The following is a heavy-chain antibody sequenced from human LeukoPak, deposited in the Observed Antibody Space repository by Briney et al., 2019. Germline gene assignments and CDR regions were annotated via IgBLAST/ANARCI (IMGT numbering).Heavy chain of an antibody. Sequence: PGGSLRLSCVGPGFTFSNYLMNWVRQAPGRGWGGVSFISSTGGTIYYADAMKGRFTVSRDNAKNSLLLQMNSLRAEDTALYYCARGYSRAAFDIWGQGTMVTVSS. V-gene: IGHV3-48*01. CDR3: ARGYSRAAFDI. D-gene: IGHD2-15*01. CDR2: ISSTGGTI. J-gene: IGHJ3*02. CDR1: GFTFSNYL.